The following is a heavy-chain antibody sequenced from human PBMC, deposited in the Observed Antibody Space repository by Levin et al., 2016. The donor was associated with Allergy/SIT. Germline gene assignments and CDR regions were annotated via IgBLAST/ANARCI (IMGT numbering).Heavy chain of an antibody. J-gene: IGHJ4*02. Sequence: WIRQPPGKGLEWIGSIYYSGSTYYNPSLKSRVTISVDTSKNQFSLKLSSVTAADTAVYYCARLSDGYGDYVPWWGFDYWGQGTLVTVSS. CDR3: ARLSDGYGDYVPWWGFDY. V-gene: IGHV4-39*01. D-gene: IGHD4-17*01. CDR2: IYYSGST.